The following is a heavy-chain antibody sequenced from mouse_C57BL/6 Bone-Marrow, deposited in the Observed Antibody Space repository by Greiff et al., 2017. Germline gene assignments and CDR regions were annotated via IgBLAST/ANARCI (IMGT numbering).Heavy chain of an antibody. CDR3: AREGHGSSYGWYFDV. Sequence: VQLQQSGAELVMPGASVKLSCKASGYTFTSYWMHWVKQRPGQGLEWIGEIDPSDSYTNYNQKFKGKSTLTVDKSSSTAYMQLSSLTSEDSAVYYCAREGHGSSYGWYFDVWGTGTTVTVSS. CDR1: GYTFTSYW. CDR2: IDPSDSYT. J-gene: IGHJ1*03. D-gene: IGHD1-1*01. V-gene: IGHV1-69*01.